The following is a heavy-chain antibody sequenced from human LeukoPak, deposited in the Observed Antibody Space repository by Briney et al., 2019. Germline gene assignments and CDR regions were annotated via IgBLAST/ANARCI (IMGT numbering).Heavy chain of an antibody. D-gene: IGHD3-9*01. CDR3: ARDNFDWLLSDY. CDR1: GGSISSGSYY. Sequence: PSETLSLTCTVSGGSISSGSYYWSWIRQPAGKGLEWIGRIYTSGSTNYNPSLKSRVTISVDTSKNQFSLKLSSVTAADTAVYYCARDNFDWLLSDYWGQGTLVTVSS. CDR2: IYTSGST. V-gene: IGHV4-61*02. J-gene: IGHJ4*02.